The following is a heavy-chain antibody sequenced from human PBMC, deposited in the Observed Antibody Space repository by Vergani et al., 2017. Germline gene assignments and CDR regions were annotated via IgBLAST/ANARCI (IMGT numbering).Heavy chain of an antibody. CDR2: TYYRSKWYN. J-gene: IGHJ6*02. D-gene: IGHD3-10*01. CDR3: ARDKEVFTMVRGVPMDV. CDR1: GDSVSSNSAA. V-gene: IGHV6-1*01. Sequence: QVQLQQSGPGLVKPSQTLSLTCAISGDSVSSNSAAWNWIRQSPSRGLEWLGRTYYRSKWYNDYAVSVKSRITINPDTSKNQFSLQLNSVTPEDTAVYYCARDKEVFTMVRGVPMDVWGQGTTVTVSS.